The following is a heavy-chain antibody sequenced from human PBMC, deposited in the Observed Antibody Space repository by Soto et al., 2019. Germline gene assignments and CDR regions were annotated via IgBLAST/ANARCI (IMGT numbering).Heavy chain of an antibody. CDR1: GFTFSNYA. D-gene: IGHD1-1*01. CDR3: ARAYNWDDAYFDH. V-gene: IGHV3-23*01. Sequence: PGGSLRLSCAASGFTFSNYAMSWVRQAPGKGLEWVSVLSISGGDTYYTDPVKGRFTISRDNSKNTLYLQMNSLRAEDTAVYYCARAYNWDDAYFDHWGQGTLVTVSS. J-gene: IGHJ4*02. CDR2: LSISGGDT.